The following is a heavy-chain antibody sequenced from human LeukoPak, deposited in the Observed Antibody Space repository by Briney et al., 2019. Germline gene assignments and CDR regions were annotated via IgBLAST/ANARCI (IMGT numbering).Heavy chain of an antibody. CDR1: GFSFGSYD. J-gene: IGHJ3*02. CDR2: ISNSGETT. D-gene: IGHD3-22*01. Sequence: PGGSLRLSCAASGFSFGSYDMSWVRQAPGKGLEWVSAISNSGETTYYAGSVKVRFPIFRDNSKNTLFLQMNSLRAEDTAVYYCAKERSMIVVPDGFDIWGQGAMVTVSS. CDR3: AKERSMIVVPDGFDI. V-gene: IGHV3-23*01.